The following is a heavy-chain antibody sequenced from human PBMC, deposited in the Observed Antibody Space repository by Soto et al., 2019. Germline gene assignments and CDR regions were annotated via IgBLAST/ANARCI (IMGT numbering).Heavy chain of an antibody. Sequence: GSLRLSCAASGFTFSSYWMSWVLQAPGKGLEWVANIKQDGSEKYYVDSVKGRFTISRDNAKNSLYLQMNSLRAEDTAVYYCARTTYYDFWSGYYSFFEYWGQGTLVTVSS. CDR3: ARTTYYDFWSGYYSFFEY. D-gene: IGHD3-3*01. J-gene: IGHJ4*02. V-gene: IGHV3-7*01. CDR2: IKQDGSEK. CDR1: GFTFSSYW.